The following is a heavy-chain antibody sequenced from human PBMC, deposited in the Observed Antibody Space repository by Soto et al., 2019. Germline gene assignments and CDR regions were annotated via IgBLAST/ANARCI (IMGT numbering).Heavy chain of an antibody. CDR1: GGSMNTYY. CDR2: IYSSGST. D-gene: IGHD2-15*01. V-gene: IGHV4-59*01. CDR3: ARGSGNPLKY. Sequence: PSETLSLTCSVSGGSMNTYYWSWIRQPPGKGLEWIGYIYSSGSTNYKLYLKSRVVFSVDTSKNQFSLKLSSVTAADTAVYYCARGSGNPLKYWGQGTLVTVSS. J-gene: IGHJ4*02.